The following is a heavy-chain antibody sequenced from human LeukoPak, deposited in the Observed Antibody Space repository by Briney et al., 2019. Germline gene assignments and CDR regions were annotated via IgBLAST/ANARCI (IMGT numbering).Heavy chain of an antibody. J-gene: IGHJ4*02. CDR3: ARWGIQLWLFFDY. CDR2: ISSSSSYI. Sequence: GGSLRLSCAASGFTFSTYSMNWVRQAPGEGLEWVSSISSSSSYIYYADSVKGRFTISRDNSKNSLYLQMNSLRAEDTAVYYCARWGIQLWLFFDYWGQGTLVTVSS. V-gene: IGHV3-21*01. D-gene: IGHD5-18*01. CDR1: GFTFSTYS.